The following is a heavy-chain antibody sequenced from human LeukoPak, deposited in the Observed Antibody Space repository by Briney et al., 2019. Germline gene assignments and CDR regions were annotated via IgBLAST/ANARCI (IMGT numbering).Heavy chain of an antibody. CDR2: ISGSGGDT. V-gene: IGHV3-23*01. CDR1: GFTFSSYA. J-gene: IGHJ4*02. D-gene: IGHD3-10*01. Sequence: GGSLRLSCAASGFTFSSYAMSWVRQAPGKGLEWVSAISGSGGDTYYADSVKGRFTISRDNSKNTLYLQMNSLRAEDTAVYYCAKGSGSYKGIDYWGQGTLVTVSS. CDR3: AKGSGSYKGIDY.